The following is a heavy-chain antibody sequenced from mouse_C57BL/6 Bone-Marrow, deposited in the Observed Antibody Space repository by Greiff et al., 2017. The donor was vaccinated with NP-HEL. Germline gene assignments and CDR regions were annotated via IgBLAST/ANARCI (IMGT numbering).Heavy chain of an antibody. Sequence: VQLQQSGAELVRPGASVKLSCTASGFNIKDDYMHWVKQRPELGLEWIGWIDPENGDTEYASKFQGKATITADTSSNTAYLQLSNLTSEDTAVYYCTYYDYVYWGQGTTLTVSS. V-gene: IGHV14-4*01. D-gene: IGHD2-4*01. J-gene: IGHJ2*01. CDR3: TYYDYVY. CDR1: GFNIKDDY. CDR2: IDPENGDT.